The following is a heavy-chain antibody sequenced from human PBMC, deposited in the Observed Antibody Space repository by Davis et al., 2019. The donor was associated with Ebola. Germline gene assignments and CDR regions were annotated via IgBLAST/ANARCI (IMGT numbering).Heavy chain of an antibody. Sequence: ASVKVSCKASGYTFTSYYMHWVRQAPGQGLEWMGIINPSGGSTSYAQKFQGRVTMTRDTSTSTVYMELSSLRSEDTAVYYCARASKDFWSGPYYYGMDVWGQGTTVTVSS. D-gene: IGHD3-3*01. V-gene: IGHV1-46*01. J-gene: IGHJ6*02. CDR3: ARASKDFWSGPYYYGMDV. CDR1: GYTFTSYY. CDR2: INPSGGST.